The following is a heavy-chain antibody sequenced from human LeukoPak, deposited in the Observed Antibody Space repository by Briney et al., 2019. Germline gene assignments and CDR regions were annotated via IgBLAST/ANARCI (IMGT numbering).Heavy chain of an antibody. Sequence: SETLSLTCTVSGGSISSYHWSWIRQPPGKGLEWIGYIYYSGSTNYNPSLKSRVTISVDTSKNQFSLKLSSVTAANTAVYYCARNLGAGSSPWYFDYWGQGTLVTVSS. D-gene: IGHD3-10*01. J-gene: IGHJ4*02. CDR3: ARNLGAGSSPWYFDY. CDR1: GGSISSYH. CDR2: IYYSGST. V-gene: IGHV4-59*01.